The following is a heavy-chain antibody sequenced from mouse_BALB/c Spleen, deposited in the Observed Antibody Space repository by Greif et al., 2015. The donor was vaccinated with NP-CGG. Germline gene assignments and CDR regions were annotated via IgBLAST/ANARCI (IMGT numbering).Heavy chain of an antibody. CDR3: AKNSQLGRGAWFAY. CDR2: IDPSDSET. V-gene: IGHV1-74*01. Sequence: QVQLQQPGPQLVRPGASVKISCKASGYSFTSYWMHWVKQRPGQGLEWIGMIDPSDSETRLNQKFKDKATLTVDKSPSTAYMQLSSPTSEDSAVYYCAKNSQLGRGAWFAYWGQGTLVTVSA. J-gene: IGHJ3*01. D-gene: IGHD4-1*02. CDR1: GYSFTSYW.